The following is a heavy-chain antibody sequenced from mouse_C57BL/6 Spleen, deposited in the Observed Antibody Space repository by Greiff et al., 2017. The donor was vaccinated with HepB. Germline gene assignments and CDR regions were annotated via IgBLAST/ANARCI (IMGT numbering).Heavy chain of an antibody. J-gene: IGHJ2*01. CDR3: ALGWSYFDY. D-gene: IGHD1-1*02. V-gene: IGHV1-50*01. CDR2: IDPSDSYT. Sequence: QVQLQQSGAELVKPGASVKLSCKASGYTFTSYWMQWVKQRPGQGLEWIGEIDPSDSYTNYNQKFKGKATLTVDTSSSTAYMQLSSLTSEDSAVYYCALGWSYFDYWGQGTTLTVSS. CDR1: GYTFTSYW.